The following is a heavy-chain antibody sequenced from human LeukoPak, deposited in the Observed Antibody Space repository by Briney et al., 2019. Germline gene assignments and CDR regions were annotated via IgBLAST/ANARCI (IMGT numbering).Heavy chain of an antibody. V-gene: IGHV1-2*06. CDR1: GFTFTGYY. D-gene: IGHD4-17*01. Sequence: GASVKVSCKTSGFTFTGYYIHWVRQAPGQGLEWMGRINLNSGGTSYAQNFQGRVTMTRDTSITTAYVELSRLGSDDAAVYYCARDQATVATPYFDYWGQGTLVTVSS. CDR2: INLNSGGT. J-gene: IGHJ4*02. CDR3: ARDQATVATPYFDY.